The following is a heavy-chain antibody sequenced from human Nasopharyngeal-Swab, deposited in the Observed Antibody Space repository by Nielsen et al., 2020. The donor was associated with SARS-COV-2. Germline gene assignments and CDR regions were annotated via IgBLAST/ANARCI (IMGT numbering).Heavy chain of an antibody. Sequence: WIRQPPGKGLEWVSVIYSGGSTYYADSVKGRFTISRDNSKNTLYLQMNSLRAEDTAVYYCARVGDNWKGAFDIWGQGTMVTVSS. CDR3: ARVGDNWKGAFDI. J-gene: IGHJ3*02. V-gene: IGHV3-53*01. D-gene: IGHD1-20*01. CDR2: IYSGGST.